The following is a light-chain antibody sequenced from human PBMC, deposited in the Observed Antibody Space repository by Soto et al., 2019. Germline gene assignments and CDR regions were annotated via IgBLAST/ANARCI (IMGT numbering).Light chain of an antibody. V-gene: IGLV1-47*01. J-gene: IGLJ7*01. Sequence: QSVLTQPPSASGTPGQRVTISCSGSSSNIGGNYVYWYQQLPGTAPTLLIYRNNQRPSGVPDRFSAAKSGTSASMATSGLRSEDDEDYYCSAWDESLSGPVFGGGTQLTVL. CDR3: SAWDESLSGPV. CDR1: SSNIGGNY. CDR2: RNN.